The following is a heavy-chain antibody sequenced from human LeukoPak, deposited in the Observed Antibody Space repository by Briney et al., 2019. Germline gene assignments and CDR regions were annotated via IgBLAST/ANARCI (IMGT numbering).Heavy chain of an antibody. V-gene: IGHV4-4*07. CDR2: IYTSGST. Sequence: EALSLTCTVSGGSIRSYYWSWIRQPAGKGLEWIGRIYTSGSTNYNPSLKSRVTMSVDTSKNQFSLKLSSVTAADTAVYYCARDRWDSSGYYYYWFDPWGQGTLVTVSS. D-gene: IGHD3-22*01. CDR1: GGSIRSYY. CDR3: ARDRWDSSGYYYYWFDP. J-gene: IGHJ5*02.